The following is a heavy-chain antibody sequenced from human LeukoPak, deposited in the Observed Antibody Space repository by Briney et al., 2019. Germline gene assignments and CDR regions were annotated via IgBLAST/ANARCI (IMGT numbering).Heavy chain of an antibody. CDR2: INQDGSEK. J-gene: IGHJ4*02. CDR1: EFTFSSYW. CDR3: ARGVPTGIDYFDY. D-gene: IGHD1-1*01. V-gene: IGHV3-7*01. Sequence: PGGSLRLSCAASEFTFSSYWMSWVRPAPGKGLEWVANINQDGSEKYYVDSVKGRFTISRDNAKNSLYLQMNSLRAEDTAVYYCARGVPTGIDYFDYWGQGTLVTVSS.